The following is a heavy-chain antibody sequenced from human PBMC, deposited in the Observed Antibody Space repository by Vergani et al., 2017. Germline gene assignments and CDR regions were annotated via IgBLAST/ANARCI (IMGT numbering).Heavy chain of an antibody. CDR3: ARVGRVIF. Sequence: VQLVESGGGVVQPGRSLRLSCAASGFTFSSYSMNWVRQAPGKGLEWVSYISSSSSTIYYADSVKGRFTISRDNAKNSLYLQMNSLRAEDTAVYYCARVGRVIFWGQGTLVTVSS. D-gene: IGHD3/OR15-3a*01. CDR2: ISSSSSTI. V-gene: IGHV3-48*01. CDR1: GFTFSSYS. J-gene: IGHJ4*02.